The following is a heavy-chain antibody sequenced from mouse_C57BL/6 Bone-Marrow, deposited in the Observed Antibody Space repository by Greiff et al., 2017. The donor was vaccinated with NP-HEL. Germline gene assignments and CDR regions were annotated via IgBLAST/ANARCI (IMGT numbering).Heavy chain of an antibody. CDR2: IYPETGGP. D-gene: IGHD1-1*01. Sequence: QVQLQQSGAELVRPGASVTLSCKASGYTFTDYEMHWVKQTPVHGLEWIGAIYPETGGPAYNQKFKGKAILTADNSSSTAYMELRSLTSEDSAVYYCTRSDYYYGSSLYYYAMDYWGQGTSVTVSS. CDR3: TRSDYYYGSSLYYYAMDY. CDR1: GYTFTDYE. J-gene: IGHJ4*01. V-gene: IGHV1-15*01.